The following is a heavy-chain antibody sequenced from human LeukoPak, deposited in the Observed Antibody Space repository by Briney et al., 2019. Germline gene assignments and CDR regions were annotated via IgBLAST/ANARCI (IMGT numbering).Heavy chain of an antibody. V-gene: IGHV4-59*01. J-gene: IGHJ5*02. Sequence: SETLSLTCTVSGGSISSYYWSWIRQPPGKGLEWIGCIYYSGSTNYNPSLKSRDTISVDTSKNQFSLKLSSVTAADTAVYYCARHPDYYGSGSSNWFDPWGQGTLVTVSS. D-gene: IGHD3-10*01. CDR1: GGSISSYY. CDR2: IYYSGST. CDR3: ARHPDYYGSGSSNWFDP.